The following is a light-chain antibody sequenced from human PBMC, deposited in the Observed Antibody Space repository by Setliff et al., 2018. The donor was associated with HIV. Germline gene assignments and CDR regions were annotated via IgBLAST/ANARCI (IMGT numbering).Light chain of an antibody. CDR3: SSYTTNTTFV. J-gene: IGLJ1*01. CDR2: EVT. Sequence: QSALAQPASVSGSPGQSITISCNGTSSDVGNYNYVSWYQQHPGKAPKLMIYEVTYRPSGVSNRFSGSKSGNTASLTISGLQAEDETDYYCSSYTTNTTFVFGTGTKVTVL. CDR1: SSDVGNYNY. V-gene: IGLV2-14*01.